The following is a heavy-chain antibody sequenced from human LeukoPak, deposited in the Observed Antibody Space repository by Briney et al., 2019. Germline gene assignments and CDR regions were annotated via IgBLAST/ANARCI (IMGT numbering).Heavy chain of an antibody. Sequence: GRSLRLSCAASGFTFSSYDMHWVRQATGKGLEWVSAIGTAGDTYYPGSVKGRFTISRENAKNSLYLQMNSLRAGDTAVYYCARGPPDYYDSSGYYPHIYYYGMDVWGQGTTVTVSS. CDR3: ARGPPDYYDSSGYYPHIYYYGMDV. CDR1: GFTFSSYD. D-gene: IGHD3-22*01. J-gene: IGHJ6*02. V-gene: IGHV3-13*01. CDR2: IGTAGDT.